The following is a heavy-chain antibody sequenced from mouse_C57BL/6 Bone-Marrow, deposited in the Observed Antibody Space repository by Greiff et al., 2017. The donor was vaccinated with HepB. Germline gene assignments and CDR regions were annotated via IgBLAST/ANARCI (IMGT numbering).Heavy chain of an antibody. Sequence: EVQLQQSGPELVKPGASVKMSCKASGYTFTSYVMHWVKQKPGQGLEWIGYIYPYNDGTKYNEKFKGKATLTSDKSSSTAYMALSSLTSEDSAVYYCARDPPCHYGSSLYYAMDYWGQGTSVTVSS. D-gene: IGHD1-1*01. CDR3: ARDPPCHYGSSLYYAMDY. J-gene: IGHJ4*01. CDR2: IYPYNDGT. CDR1: GYTFTSYV. V-gene: IGHV1-14*01.